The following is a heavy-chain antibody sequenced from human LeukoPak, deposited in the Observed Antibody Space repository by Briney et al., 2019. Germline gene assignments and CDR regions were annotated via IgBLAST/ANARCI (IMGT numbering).Heavy chain of an antibody. D-gene: IGHD3-10*01. Sequence: QPGGSLRLSCAASGFTFSSYEMNWVRQAPGKGLEWVSVIYSGGSTYYADSAKGRFTISRDNSKNTLYLQMNSLRAEDTAVYYCARDYGFGELGGMDVWGQGTTVTVSS. CDR3: ARDYGFGELGGMDV. V-gene: IGHV3-66*01. CDR2: IYSGGST. J-gene: IGHJ6*02. CDR1: GFTFSSYE.